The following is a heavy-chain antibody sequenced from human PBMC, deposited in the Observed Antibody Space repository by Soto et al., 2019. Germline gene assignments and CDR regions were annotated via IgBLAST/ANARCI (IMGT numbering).Heavy chain of an antibody. Sequence: SVKVSCKASGGTFSSYAISWVRQAPGQGLEWMGGIIPIFGTANYAQKFQGRVTITADKSTSTAYMELSSLRSEDTAVYYCARDKDKLLWFGELLYHPYMITMMDVWG. CDR1: GGTFSSYA. CDR2: IIPIFGTA. CDR3: ARDKDKLLWFGELLYHPYMITMMDV. V-gene: IGHV1-69*06. D-gene: IGHD3-10*01. J-gene: IGHJ6*02.